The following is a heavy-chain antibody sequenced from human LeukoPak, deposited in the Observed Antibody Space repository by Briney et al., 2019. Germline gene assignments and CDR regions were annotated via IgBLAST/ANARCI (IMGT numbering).Heavy chain of an antibody. Sequence: GGSLRLSCAASGFTFSSYGMHWVRQAPGKGLEWVAFIWYDGSNKYYADSVKGRFTISRDNSKNTLYLQMNSLRAEDTAVYYCAKDRGAITIFGGDDAFDIWGQGTMVTVSS. CDR3: AKDRGAITIFGGDDAFDI. CDR2: IWYDGSNK. J-gene: IGHJ3*02. D-gene: IGHD3-3*01. CDR1: GFTFSSYG. V-gene: IGHV3-30*02.